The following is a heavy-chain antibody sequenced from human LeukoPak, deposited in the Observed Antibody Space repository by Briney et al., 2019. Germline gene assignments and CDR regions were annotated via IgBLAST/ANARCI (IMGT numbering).Heavy chain of an antibody. Sequence: GASVKVSCKASGYIFTNHGISWVRQAPGQGLEWMGWISGYNGNTNYAEKVQGRVTMTADTSSTTVCMELRSLTSDDTAMYYCAREKGSAWYFFDSWGQGTPVTVSS. CDR3: AREKGSAWYFFDS. CDR2: ISGYNGNT. D-gene: IGHD6-19*01. J-gene: IGHJ4*02. V-gene: IGHV1-18*01. CDR1: GYIFTNHG.